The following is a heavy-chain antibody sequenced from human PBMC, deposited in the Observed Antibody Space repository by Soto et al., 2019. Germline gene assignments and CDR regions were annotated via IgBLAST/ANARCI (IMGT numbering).Heavy chain of an antibody. J-gene: IGHJ4*02. CDR2: ISHRSATT. CDR1: GFTFSIYA. Sequence: GGSLRLSCAASGFTFSIYAMSWVRQAPGKGPEWVSTISHRSATTYYADSVKGRFTVSRDNSKNTLYLQMNSLRAEDTAVYYCAGQIVELIPYFDLWGQGSLVTVSS. D-gene: IGHD3-22*01. V-gene: IGHV3-23*01. CDR3: AGQIVELIPYFDL.